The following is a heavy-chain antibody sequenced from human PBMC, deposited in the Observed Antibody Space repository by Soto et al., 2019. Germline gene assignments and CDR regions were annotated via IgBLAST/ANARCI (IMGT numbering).Heavy chain of an antibody. V-gene: IGHV4-59*01. Sequence: QVQLQESGPGLVKPSETLSLTCTVSGGSISSYYWSWIRQPPGKGLEWIGYIYYSGSTNYNPSLKSRVTRSVDTSKNQFSLKRSAVTAADTAVYYCARPHGGSSGWDNWFDPWGQGTLVTFSS. CDR2: IYYSGST. D-gene: IGHD6-25*01. CDR3: ARPHGGSSGWDNWFDP. J-gene: IGHJ5*02. CDR1: GGSISSYY.